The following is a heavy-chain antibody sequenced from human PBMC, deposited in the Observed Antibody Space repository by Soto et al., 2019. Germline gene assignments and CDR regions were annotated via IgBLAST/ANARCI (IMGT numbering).Heavy chain of an antibody. CDR2: ISYDGSNK. V-gene: IGHV3-30*18. D-gene: IGHD2-21*01. CDR3: AKSRDEHFDY. CDR1: GFTFSSYG. J-gene: IGHJ4*02. Sequence: GGSLRLSCAASGFTFSSYGMHWVRQAPGKGLEWVAVISYDGSNKYYADSVKGRFTISRDNSKNTLYLQMNSLRAEDTAVYYCAKSRDEHFDYWGQGTLVTVSS.